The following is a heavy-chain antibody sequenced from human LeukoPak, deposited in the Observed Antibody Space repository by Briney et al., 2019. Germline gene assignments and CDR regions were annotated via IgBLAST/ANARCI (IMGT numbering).Heavy chain of an antibody. J-gene: IGHJ4*02. Sequence: GGSLRLSCTASGFTFGDYAMSWVRQAPGKGLEWVGFIRNKPYGGTTEYAASVKGRFTISRDDSKSIAYLQMNSLKTEDTAVYYCTRDQGMVPSAGDYWGQGTLVTVSS. V-gene: IGHV3-49*04. CDR2: IRNKPYGGTT. D-gene: IGHD2-8*01. CDR1: GFTFGDYA. CDR3: TRDQGMVPSAGDY.